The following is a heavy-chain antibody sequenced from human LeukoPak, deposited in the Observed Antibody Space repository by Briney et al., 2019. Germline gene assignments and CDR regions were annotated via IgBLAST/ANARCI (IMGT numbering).Heavy chain of an antibody. D-gene: IGHD6-13*01. J-gene: IGHJ4*02. Sequence: GGSLRLSCAASGFTFSSYGMHWVRQAPGKGLEWVAFIRYDGSNKYYADSVKGRFTISRDNSKNTLYLQMNSLRAEDTAVYYCARADSSSWHNFDYWGQGALVTVSS. CDR3: ARADSSSWHNFDY. V-gene: IGHV3-30*02. CDR1: GFTFSSYG. CDR2: IRYDGSNK.